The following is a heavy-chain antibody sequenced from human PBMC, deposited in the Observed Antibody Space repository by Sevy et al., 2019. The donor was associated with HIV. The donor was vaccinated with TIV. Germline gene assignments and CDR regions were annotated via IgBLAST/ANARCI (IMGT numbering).Heavy chain of an antibody. V-gene: IGHV3-7*01. CDR2: IRQDGSEI. Sequence: GGSLRLSCVASGFNLENFWMNWVRQAPGKGLEWVANIRQDGSEIYYVASVKGRFTISRDNARNLVYLQMNSLRVEDTALYYCARDDEPDYYYFDMDVWGQGTTVTVSS. CDR3: ARDDEPDYYYFDMDV. CDR1: GFNLENFW. J-gene: IGHJ6*02.